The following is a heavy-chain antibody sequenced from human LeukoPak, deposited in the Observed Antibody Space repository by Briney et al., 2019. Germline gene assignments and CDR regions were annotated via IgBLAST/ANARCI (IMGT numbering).Heavy chain of an antibody. Sequence: PSETLSLTCTVSGGSLSGHYWGWIRQSPGKGLEYIGEIDHSGSTKNSPSLKSRVTISIDTSKKQFSLNLTSVTAADTAVYYCAKSNGYGLVDIWGQGTMVTVSS. CDR2: IDHSGST. J-gene: IGHJ3*02. CDR3: AKSNGYGLVDI. D-gene: IGHD3-10*01. CDR1: GGSLSGHY. V-gene: IGHV4-34*01.